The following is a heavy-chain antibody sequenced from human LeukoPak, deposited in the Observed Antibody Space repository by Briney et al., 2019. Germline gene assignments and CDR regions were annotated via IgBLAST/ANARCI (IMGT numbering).Heavy chain of an antibody. J-gene: IGHJ4*02. V-gene: IGHV3-66*01. CDR3: ARIFLGNQLLVIKGCFDY. Sequence: ESGGSLRLSCAASGFTVSSNYMSWVRQAPGKGLEWVSSIYTGGNTYYADSVKDRFTISRDNSKNMVFLQMNSLRAEDTAVYYCARIFLGNQLLVIKGCFDYWGQGTLVTVSS. CDR1: GFTVSSNY. D-gene: IGHD2-2*01. CDR2: IYTGGNT.